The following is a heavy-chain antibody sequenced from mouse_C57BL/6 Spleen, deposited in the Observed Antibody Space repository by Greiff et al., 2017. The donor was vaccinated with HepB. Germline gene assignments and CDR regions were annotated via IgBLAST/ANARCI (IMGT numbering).Heavy chain of an antibody. V-gene: IGHV1-64*01. Sequence: VQLQQSGAELVKPGASVKLSCKASGYTFTSYWMHWVKQRPGQGLEWIGMIHPNSGSTNYNEKFKSKATLTVDKSSSTAYMQLSSLTSEDSAVYYCARERTAQATLNAMDYWGQGTSVTVSS. CDR2: IHPNSGST. J-gene: IGHJ4*01. CDR1: GYTFTSYW. CDR3: ARERTAQATLNAMDY. D-gene: IGHD3-2*02.